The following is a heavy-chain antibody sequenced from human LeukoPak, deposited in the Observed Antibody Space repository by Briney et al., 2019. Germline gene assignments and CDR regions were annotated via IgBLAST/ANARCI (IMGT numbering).Heavy chain of an antibody. CDR3: AKAVAGTFGY. V-gene: IGHV3-33*06. Sequence: PGRSLRLSCAASGFNFFTYGMHWVRQAPGKGLEWVAVIWYDGSNKYYADSVKGRFTISRDNSKNTLYLQMNSLRAEDTAVYYCAKAVAGTFGYWGQGTLVTVSS. CDR2: IWYDGSNK. CDR1: GFNFFTYG. D-gene: IGHD6-19*01. J-gene: IGHJ4*02.